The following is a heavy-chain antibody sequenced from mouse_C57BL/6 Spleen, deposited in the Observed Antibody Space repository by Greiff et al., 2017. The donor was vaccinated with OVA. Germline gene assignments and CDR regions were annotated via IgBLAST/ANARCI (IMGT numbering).Heavy chain of an antibody. CDR2: IDPSGSYT. Sequence: QVQLQQPGAELVKPGASVKLSCKASGYTFTSYWMQWVKQRPGQGLEWIGEIDPSGSYTNYNQKFKGKATLTVDTSSSTAYMQLSSLTSEDSAVYYCARGGATFSWFAYWGQGTLVTVSA. CDR3: ARGGATFSWFAY. D-gene: IGHD3-1*01. V-gene: IGHV1-50*01. J-gene: IGHJ3*01. CDR1: GYTFTSYW.